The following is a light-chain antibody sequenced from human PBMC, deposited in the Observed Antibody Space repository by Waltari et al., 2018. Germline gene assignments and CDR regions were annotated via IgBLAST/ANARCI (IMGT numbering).Light chain of an antibody. V-gene: IGLV3-21*02. CDR3: HVWETSRDYQGF. CDR2: NEA. Sequence: SYVLTQPPSVSVAPGQTATITCGGSDIGSKSVPWYQQKAGQAPLLVISNEADRPSGIPDRFSGSNSANTATLAISRVEAGDEADYYCHVWETSRDYQGFFGTGTKVTVL. J-gene: IGLJ1*01. CDR1: DIGSKS.